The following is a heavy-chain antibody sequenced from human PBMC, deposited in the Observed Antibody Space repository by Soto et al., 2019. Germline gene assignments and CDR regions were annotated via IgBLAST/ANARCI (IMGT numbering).Heavy chain of an antibody. CDR1: GFSLNTSGVG. V-gene: IGHV2-5*01. Sequence: QITLKESGPTLVKPTQTLTLTCTFSGFSLNTSGVGVGWVRQPPGKALEWLALIYGNDDQRYNLFLKNSLTITKDTARDQVVLTMTHMDPVDTATYYCAHAKNWYYRTPYYFDYWGQGTLVTVS. CDR3: AHAKNWYYRTPYYFDY. CDR2: IYGNDDQ. D-gene: IGHD1-7*01. J-gene: IGHJ4*02.